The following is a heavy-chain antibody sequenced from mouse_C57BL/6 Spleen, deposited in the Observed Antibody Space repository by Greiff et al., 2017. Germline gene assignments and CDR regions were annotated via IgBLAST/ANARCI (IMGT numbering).Heavy chain of an antibody. CDR3: ARRGLLRGYFDV. Sequence: VQLQQPGAELVRPGTSVKLSCKASGYTFTSYWMHWVKQRPGQGLEWIGVIDPSDSYTNYNQKFKGKATLTVDTSSSTAYMQLSSLTSEDSAVYYCARRGLLRGYFDVWGTGTTVTVSS. CDR1: GYTFTSYW. V-gene: IGHV1-59*01. D-gene: IGHD1-1*01. J-gene: IGHJ1*03. CDR2: IDPSDSYT.